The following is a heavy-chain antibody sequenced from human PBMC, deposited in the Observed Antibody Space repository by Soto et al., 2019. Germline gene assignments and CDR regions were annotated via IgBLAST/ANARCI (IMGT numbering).Heavy chain of an antibody. CDR2: ISYDGSNK. CDR3: ASGPLGDMAGLYHFDY. CDR1: GFTFSSYA. J-gene: IGHJ4*02. D-gene: IGHD2-21*01. V-gene: IGHV3-30-3*01. Sequence: PGGSLRLSCAASGFTFSSYAMHWVRQAPGKGLEWVAVISYDGSNKYYADSVKGRFTISRDNSKNTLYLQMNSLRAEATAVYYCASGPLGDMAGLYHFDYWRQGTLVTVSS.